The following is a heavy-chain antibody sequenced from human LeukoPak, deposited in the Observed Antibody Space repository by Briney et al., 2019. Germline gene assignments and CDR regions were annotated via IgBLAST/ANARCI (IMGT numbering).Heavy chain of an antibody. D-gene: IGHD3-22*01. V-gene: IGHV3-66*01. CDR2: IYSGGST. Sequence: GGSLRLSCAASGFTVSSNYMSWVRQAPGKGLEWVSVIYSGGSTYYADSVKGRFTISRDNSKNTLYLQMNSLRAEDTAVYYCAKDYYYDSSGYACGFDYWGQGTLVTVSS. CDR3: AKDYYYDSSGYACGFDY. J-gene: IGHJ4*02. CDR1: GFTVSSNY.